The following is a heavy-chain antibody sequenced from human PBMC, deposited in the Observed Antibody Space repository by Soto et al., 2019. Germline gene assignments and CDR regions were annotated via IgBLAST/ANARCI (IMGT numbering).Heavy chain of an antibody. CDR3: AREGYSGSPFDY. V-gene: IGHV1-69*01. D-gene: IGHD1-26*01. Sequence: QVQLVQSGAEVKKPGSSVKVSCKASGGTFSSYAISWVRQAPGQGLEWMGGIIPSFGTANYAQKFQGRVTITADESTSTAYMELSSLRSEDTAGYYCAREGYSGSPFDYWGQGTLVTVSS. CDR2: IIPSFGTA. CDR1: GGTFSSYA. J-gene: IGHJ4*02.